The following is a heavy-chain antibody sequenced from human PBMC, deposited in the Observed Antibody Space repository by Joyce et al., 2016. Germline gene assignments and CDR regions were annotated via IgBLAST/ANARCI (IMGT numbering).Heavy chain of an antibody. CDR3: ARDRGPYGTSSPHYYYGMDV. CDR2: IFYDGSKK. J-gene: IGHJ6*02. CDR1: KFTFSSYG. D-gene: IGHD1-1*01. Sequence: QVQLVESGGGVVQPGRSLRLSCAASKFTFSSYGIHWVRQAPGKGLEWVAVIFYDGSKKYYGGAVKGRFTISRDNSQNMVYLQMNSLRAEDTAVYYCARDRGPYGTSSPHYYYGMDVWGQGTTVTVSS. V-gene: IGHV3-30*03.